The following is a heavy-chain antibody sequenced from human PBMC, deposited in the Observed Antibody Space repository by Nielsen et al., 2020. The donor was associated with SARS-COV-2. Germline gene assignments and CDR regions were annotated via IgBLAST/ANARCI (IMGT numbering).Heavy chain of an antibody. V-gene: IGHV3-21*01. J-gene: IGHJ6*02. Sequence: GGSLRLSCAASGFTFSSYSMNWVRQAPGKGLEWVSSISSSSSYIYYADSVKGRFTISRDNAKNSLYLQMNSLRAEDTAVYYCARDQPYYDFWSGYSRTSMDVWGQGTTVTVSS. CDR3: ARDQPYYDFWSGYSRTSMDV. CDR2: ISSSSSYI. CDR1: GFTFSSYS. D-gene: IGHD3-3*01.